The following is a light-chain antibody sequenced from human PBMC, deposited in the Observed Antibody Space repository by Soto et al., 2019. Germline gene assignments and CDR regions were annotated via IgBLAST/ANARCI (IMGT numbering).Light chain of an antibody. CDR3: QQYNSYSWT. CDR2: KAS. Sequence: DIRISQSPSTLSASVGDRVTITCRASHSISSYLTWYQQKPGKAPKLLIYKASNLQSGVPSRFSGSGSGTEFTLTISSLQPDDFATYYCQQYNSYSWTFGQGTKVDI. V-gene: IGKV1-5*03. J-gene: IGKJ1*01. CDR1: HSISSY.